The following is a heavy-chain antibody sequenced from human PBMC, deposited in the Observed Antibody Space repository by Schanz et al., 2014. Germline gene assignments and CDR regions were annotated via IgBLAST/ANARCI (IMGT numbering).Heavy chain of an antibody. CDR1: GFTFSSYA. V-gene: IGHV3-23*01. CDR3: AKDRSWDYDSSGYLDY. D-gene: IGHD3-22*01. J-gene: IGHJ4*02. Sequence: EVQLLESGGGLVQPGGSLRLSCAASGFTFSSYAMSWVRQAPGKGLEWVSAISGGGGTTYYADSVKGRFTISRDNSKNTLYLQMNSLRAEDTAVYYCAKDRSWDYDSSGYLDYWGQGTLVTVSS. CDR2: ISGGGGTT.